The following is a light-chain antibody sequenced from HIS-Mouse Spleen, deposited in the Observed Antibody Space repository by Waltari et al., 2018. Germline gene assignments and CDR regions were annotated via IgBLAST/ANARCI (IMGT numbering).Light chain of an antibody. V-gene: IGLV2-14*03. CDR3: SSYTSSSTLVV. CDR1: SSDVGGYNY. CDR2: DVS. J-gene: IGLJ2*01. Sequence: QSALTQPASVSGSPGQSITISCTGTSSDVGGYNYVSWYQQHPGKAPKLIYDVSNRPSGVSNRFSGSKSGNTASLTSSGLQAEDEADYYCSSYTSSSTLVVFGGGTKLTVL.